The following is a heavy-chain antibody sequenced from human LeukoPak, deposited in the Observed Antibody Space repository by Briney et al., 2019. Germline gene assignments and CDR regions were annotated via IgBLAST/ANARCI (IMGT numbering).Heavy chain of an antibody. CDR3: ARDLGYCSSTSCHSRFDP. CDR1: GYTFTSYD. V-gene: IGHV1-8*01. Sequence: ASVKVSCKASGYTFTSYDINWVRPATGQGLEWMGWMNPNSGNTGYAQKFQGRVTMTRNTSISTAYMELSSLRSEDTAVYYCARDLGYCSSTSCHSRFDPWGQGTLVTVSS. CDR2: MNPNSGNT. J-gene: IGHJ5*02. D-gene: IGHD2-2*02.